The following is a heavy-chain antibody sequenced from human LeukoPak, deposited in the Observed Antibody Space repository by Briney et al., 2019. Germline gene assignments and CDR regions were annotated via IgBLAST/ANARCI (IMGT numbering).Heavy chain of an antibody. Sequence: SSSDINYADSMKGRFTISRDNAKNSLHLQMNSLRAEDTAVYYCARPYHESTGYYYPGAFHIWGLGTMVTVSS. D-gene: IGHD3-22*01. V-gene: IGHV3-21*01. CDR3: ARPYHESTGYYYPGAFHI. J-gene: IGHJ3*02. CDR2: SSSDI.